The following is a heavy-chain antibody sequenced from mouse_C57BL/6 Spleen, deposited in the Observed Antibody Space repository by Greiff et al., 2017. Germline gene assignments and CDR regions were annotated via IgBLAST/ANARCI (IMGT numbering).Heavy chain of an antibody. D-gene: IGHD2-5*01. V-gene: IGHV1-52*01. CDR1: GHTFTSYW. CDR2: IDPSDSET. Sequence: QVQLQQPGAELVRPGSSVKLSCKASGHTFTSYWMHWVKQRPIQGLEWIGNIDPSDSETHYNQKFKDKATLTVDKSSSTAYMQLSSLTSEDSAVYYCARGSNPYYFDYWGQGTTLTVSS. J-gene: IGHJ2*01. CDR3: ARGSNPYYFDY.